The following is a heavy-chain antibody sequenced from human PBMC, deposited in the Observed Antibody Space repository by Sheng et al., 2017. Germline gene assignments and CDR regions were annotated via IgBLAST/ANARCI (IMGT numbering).Heavy chain of an antibody. V-gene: IGHV4-34*01. Sequence: QVQLQQWGAGLLKPSETLSLTCAVYGGSFSGYYWSWIRQPPGKGLEWIGEINHSGSTNYNPSLKSRVTISVDTSKNQFSLKLSSVTAADTDVYYCARGGVLRLVLTGLDYYFDYVGPGNPGHRLL. CDR1: GGSFSGYY. D-gene: IGHD3-3*01. CDR3: ARGGVLRLVLTGLDYYFDY. CDR2: INHSGST. J-gene: IGHJ4*02.